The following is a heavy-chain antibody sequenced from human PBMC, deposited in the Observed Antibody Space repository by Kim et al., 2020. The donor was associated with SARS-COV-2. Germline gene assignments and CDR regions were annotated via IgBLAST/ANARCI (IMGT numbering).Heavy chain of an antibody. CDR1: GFTFSNAW. V-gene: IGHV3-15*01. J-gene: IGHJ4*02. D-gene: IGHD2-15*01. Sequence: GGSLRLSCAASGFTFSNAWMSWVRQAPGKGLEWVGRIKSKTDGGTTDYAAPVKGRFTISRDDSKNTLYLQMNSLKTEDTAVYYCTSLAWGCSGGSCYGWGQGTLVTVSS. CDR2: IKSKTDGGTT. CDR3: TSLAWGCSGGSCYG.